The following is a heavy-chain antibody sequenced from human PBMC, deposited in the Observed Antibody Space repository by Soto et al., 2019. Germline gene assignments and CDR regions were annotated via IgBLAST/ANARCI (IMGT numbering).Heavy chain of an antibody. J-gene: IGHJ5*02. D-gene: IGHD3-16*01. Sequence: ASVKVSCKASGYTFSNYHFSWVRQATGQGLEWMGWMNPNSAHTGYAQRFQGRVTMTEDTSTDTAYMELSSLRSEDSAIYYCAIILKPLRLRQFDPWGQGTLVTVSS. CDR2: MNPNSAHT. V-gene: IGHV1-8*01. CDR1: GYTFSNYH. CDR3: AIILKPLRLRQFDP.